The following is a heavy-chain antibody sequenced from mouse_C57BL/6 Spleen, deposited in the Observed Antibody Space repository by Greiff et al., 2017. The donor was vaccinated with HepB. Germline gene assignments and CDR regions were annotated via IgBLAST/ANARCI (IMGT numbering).Heavy chain of an antibody. D-gene: IGHD1-1*01. CDR3: ASYYYGSSYESFAY. J-gene: IGHJ3*01. Sequence: VQLQESGPELVKPGASVKISCKASGYAFSSSWMNWVKQRPGKGLEWIGRIYPGDGDTNYNGKFKGKATLTADKSSSTAYMQLSSLTSEDSAVYFCASYYYGSSYESFAYWGQGTLVTVSA. V-gene: IGHV1-82*01. CDR2: IYPGDGDT. CDR1: GYAFSSSW.